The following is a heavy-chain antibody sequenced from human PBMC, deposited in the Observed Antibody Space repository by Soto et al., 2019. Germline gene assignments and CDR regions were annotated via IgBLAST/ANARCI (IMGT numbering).Heavy chain of an antibody. CDR2: TSYDRSDK. CDR3: ARWGTTGGLDV. D-gene: IGHD3-16*01. J-gene: IGHJ1*01. Sequence: QVQLVESGGGVVQPGTSLRVSCVGSGFTFRSYVIHWVRQAPGKGLEGVALTSYDRSDKYYGDSVRGRFTISRDNSRNTVDLQMDSLILEDPALYYCARWGTTGGLDVWGQGTLDFVSS. CDR1: GFTFRSYV. V-gene: IGHV3-30*19.